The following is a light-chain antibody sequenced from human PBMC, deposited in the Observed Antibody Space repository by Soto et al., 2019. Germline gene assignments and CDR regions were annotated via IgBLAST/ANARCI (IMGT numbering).Light chain of an antibody. CDR1: SSHIGGNS. J-gene: IGLJ1*01. V-gene: IGLV1-51*01. CDR3: GSWDSSLSAYV. Sequence: QSVMTQPPSVSAAPGQKVTISCSGSSSHIGGNSVYWYQQLPGTAPKLLIYDDNKRPSGIPDRFSGSKSGTSATLGITGFQTGDEADYYCGSWDSSLSAYVFGTGTKLTVL. CDR2: DDN.